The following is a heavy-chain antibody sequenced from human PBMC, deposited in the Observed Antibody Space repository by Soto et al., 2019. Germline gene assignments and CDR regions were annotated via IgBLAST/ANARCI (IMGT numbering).Heavy chain of an antibody. CDR3: ARLGGYSYGSDAFDI. CDR1: GYTFTSYY. Sequence: ASVKVSCKASGYTFTSYYMHWVLQAPGEGLEWMGIINPSGGSTSYAQKFQGRVTMTRDTSTSTVYMELSSLRSEDTAVYYCARLGGYSYGSDAFDIWGQGTMVTVSS. J-gene: IGHJ3*02. V-gene: IGHV1-46*01. D-gene: IGHD5-18*01. CDR2: INPSGGST.